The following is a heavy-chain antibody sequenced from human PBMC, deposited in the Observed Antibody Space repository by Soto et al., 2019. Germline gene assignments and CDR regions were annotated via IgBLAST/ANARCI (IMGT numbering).Heavy chain of an antibody. CDR2: ISSSGTYI. CDR1: GFTFSTYS. Sequence: GGSLRLSCAASGFTFSTYSMNWVRQAPGKGLEWVSSISSSGTYIHYADSLKGRFTISRDNAKNSLYLQMISLRAEDTAVYYCAKDYSGGEAVAGTVFDYWGQGTLVTVSS. D-gene: IGHD6-19*01. CDR3: AKDYSGGEAVAGTVFDY. J-gene: IGHJ4*02. V-gene: IGHV3-21*04.